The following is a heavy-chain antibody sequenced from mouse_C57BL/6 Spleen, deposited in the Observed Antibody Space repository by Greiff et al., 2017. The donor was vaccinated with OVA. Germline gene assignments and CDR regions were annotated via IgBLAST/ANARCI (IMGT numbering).Heavy chain of an antibody. CDR3: ARGDYGSVAWFAY. CDR2: INPSNGGT. V-gene: IGHV1-53*01. J-gene: IGHJ3*01. CDR1: GYTFTSYW. Sequence: QVQLQQPGTELVKPGASVKLSCKASGYTFTSYWMHWVKQRPGQGLEWIGNINPSNGGTNYNDKFKSKATLTVDKSSSTAYMQLSSLTSEDSAVYYCARGDYGSVAWFAYWGQGTLVTVSA. D-gene: IGHD1-1*01.